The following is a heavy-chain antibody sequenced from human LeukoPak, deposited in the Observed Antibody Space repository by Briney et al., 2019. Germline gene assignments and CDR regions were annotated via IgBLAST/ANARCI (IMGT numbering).Heavy chain of an antibody. V-gene: IGHV4-39*07. CDR2: TYYRGST. J-gene: IGHJ4*02. CDR1: GGSISSNFYY. CDR3: AREGSGSYLDY. Sequence: SETLSLTCTVSGGSISSNFYYWGWIRQPPGKGLEWIGSTYYRGSTSYNPSLKSRVTISVDTSKKQFSLKLDSVTAADTAVYYCAREGSGSYLDYWGQGTLVTVSS. D-gene: IGHD1-26*01.